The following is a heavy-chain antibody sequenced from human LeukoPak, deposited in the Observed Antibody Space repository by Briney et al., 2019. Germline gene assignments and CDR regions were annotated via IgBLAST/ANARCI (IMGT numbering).Heavy chain of an antibody. Sequence: GGSLRLSCAASGFTFRNYWMSWVRQAPGTGLEWVANIKQDGSDRNYVTSVRGRFTISRDNAESSLLLQMNSLRAEDTAVYYCVRNLAVAGTCFDSWGQGTLVTVSS. CDR1: GFTFRNYW. V-gene: IGHV3-7*03. D-gene: IGHD6-19*01. CDR2: IKQDGSDR. CDR3: VRNLAVAGTCFDS. J-gene: IGHJ4*02.